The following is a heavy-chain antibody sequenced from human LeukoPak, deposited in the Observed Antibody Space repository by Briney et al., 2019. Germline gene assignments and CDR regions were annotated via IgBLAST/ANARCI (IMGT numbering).Heavy chain of an antibody. CDR1: GGAFSSYA. J-gene: IGHJ4*02. D-gene: IGHD3-22*01. CDR3: ARVPDYYDSSGQDY. CDR2: IIPIFGTA. V-gene: IGHV1-69*13. Sequence: SVKVSCKASGGAFSSYAISWVRQAPGQGLEWMGGIIPIFGTANYAQKFQGRVMITADESTSTAYMELSSLRSEDTAVYYCARVPDYYDSSGQDYWGQGTLVTVSS.